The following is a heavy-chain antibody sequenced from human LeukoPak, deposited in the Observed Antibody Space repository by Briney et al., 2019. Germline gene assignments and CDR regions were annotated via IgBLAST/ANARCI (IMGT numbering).Heavy chain of an antibody. Sequence: SGGSLRLSCAASGFTVSSNYMSWVRQAPGQGLEWVSVIYSGGTTYYADSVKGRFTISRDNSKNTLYLQMSSLRAEGTALYYCARERLGGADAFDIWGQGTMVTVSS. J-gene: IGHJ3*02. CDR3: ARERLGGADAFDI. V-gene: IGHV3-66*01. CDR1: GFTVSSNY. CDR2: IYSGGTT. D-gene: IGHD3-16*01.